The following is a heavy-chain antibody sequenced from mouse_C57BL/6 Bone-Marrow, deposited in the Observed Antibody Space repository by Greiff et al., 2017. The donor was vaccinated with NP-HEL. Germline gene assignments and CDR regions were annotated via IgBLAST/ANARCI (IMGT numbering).Heavy chain of an antibody. CDR1: GYTSTSYW. CDR2: IDPSDSET. D-gene: IGHD1-1*01. J-gene: IGHJ1*03. CDR3: ASTVDWYCDV. Sequence: VQLQQPGAELVRPGSSVKLFCKASGYTSTSYWMHWVKQRPIQGLEWIGNIDPSDSETHYNQKFKDKATLTVDKSSSTAYMQLSSLTSEDSAVYYCASTVDWYCDVWGTGTTVTVSS. V-gene: IGHV1-52*01.